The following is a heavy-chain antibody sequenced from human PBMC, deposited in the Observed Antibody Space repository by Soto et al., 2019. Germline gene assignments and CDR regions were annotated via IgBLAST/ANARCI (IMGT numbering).Heavy chain of an antibody. CDR3: ARDPPYDFWSGYYPLIMDV. Sequence: ASVKVACKASGYIFTDYYMHWVRQAPGEELGWMGRINPNSGGTNYAQKFQGRVTMTRDTSTSTAYMELRSLRSDDTAVYYCARDPPYDFWSGYYPLIMDVWGKGTTVTVSS. J-gene: IGHJ6*03. D-gene: IGHD3-3*01. CDR1: GYIFTDYY. V-gene: IGHV1-2*06. CDR2: INPNSGGT.